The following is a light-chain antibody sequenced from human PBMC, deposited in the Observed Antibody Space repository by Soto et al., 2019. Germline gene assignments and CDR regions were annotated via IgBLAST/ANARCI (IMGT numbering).Light chain of an antibody. Sequence: DIQMTQSPSSLSASVGDRVTITCRASQSISSYLNWYQQKPGKAPKLLIYAASSLQSGVPSRFSGSGSGTDFTLTISSLQPEDFATYYCQQSYSTPQTVGQGTKVDIK. J-gene: IGKJ1*01. CDR2: AAS. CDR3: QQSYSTPQT. CDR1: QSISSY. V-gene: IGKV1-39*01.